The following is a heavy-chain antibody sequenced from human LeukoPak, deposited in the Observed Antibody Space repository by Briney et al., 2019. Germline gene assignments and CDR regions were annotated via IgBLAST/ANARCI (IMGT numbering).Heavy chain of an antibody. J-gene: IGHJ5*02. CDR3: ARVVVDIVATIGIPGWFDP. V-gene: IGHV4-61*02. Sequence: SETLSLTCTVSGGSISSGSYYWSWIRQPAGKGLEWIGRIYTSGSTNYNPSLKSRVTISVDTSKNQFSLKLSSVTAADTAVYYCARVVVDIVATIGIPGWFDPWGQGTLVTVSS. D-gene: IGHD5-12*01. CDR1: GGSISSGSYY. CDR2: IYTSGST.